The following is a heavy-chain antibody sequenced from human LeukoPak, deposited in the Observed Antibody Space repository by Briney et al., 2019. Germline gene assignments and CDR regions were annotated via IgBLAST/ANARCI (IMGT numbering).Heavy chain of an antibody. CDR1: GFTFSGYW. CDR3: ARSYRTETPCRNWFDP. Sequence: GGSLRLSCAASGFTFSGYWMSWLRQAPGKGLEWVANIKEDGRETYYVDSVKGRFTISRDNAKNSLYLQMNSLRVEDSAVFYCARSYRTETPCRNWFDPWGQGTLVTVSS. D-gene: IGHD2-8*02. J-gene: IGHJ5*02. V-gene: IGHV3-7*04. CDR2: IKEDGRET.